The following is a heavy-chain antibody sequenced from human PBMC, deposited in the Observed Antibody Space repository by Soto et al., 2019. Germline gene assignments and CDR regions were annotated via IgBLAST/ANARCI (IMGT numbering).Heavy chain of an antibody. Sequence: PGGSLRLSCAASGFTLSDYGMSWVRQAPGKGLEWVSSISGSGGSTYYADSVKGRFTISRDNSKNTLSLQMNSLRADDTAIYYCATGTFGPDYWGQGTLVTVSS. V-gene: IGHV3-23*01. J-gene: IGHJ4*02. CDR3: ATGTFGPDY. CDR2: ISGSGGST. CDR1: GFTLSDYG. D-gene: IGHD3-10*01.